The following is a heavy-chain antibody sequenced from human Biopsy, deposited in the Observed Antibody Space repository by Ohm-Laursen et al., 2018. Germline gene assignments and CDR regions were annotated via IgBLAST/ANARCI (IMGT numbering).Heavy chain of an antibody. CDR3: ARDGEAKYCRHGVCPSDY. J-gene: IGHJ4*02. CDR2: ISASGNHI. CDR1: GFTFSGFS. V-gene: IGHV3-21*01. D-gene: IGHD2-8*01. Sequence: SLRLSCAASGFTFSGFSMNWVRQAPGKRLEWVSSISASGNHIYYTDSVKGRFTVSRDNGKNSLDLQMNSLRGEDTAVYYCARDGEAKYCRHGVCPSDYWGQGTLVTVSS.